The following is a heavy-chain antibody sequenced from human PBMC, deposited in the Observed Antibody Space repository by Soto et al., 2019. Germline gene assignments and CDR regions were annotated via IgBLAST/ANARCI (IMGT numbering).Heavy chain of an antibody. V-gene: IGHV3-23*01. Sequence: EVQLLESGGGLVQPGGSLRLSCAASGYTFSKYAMIWVRQAPGQGLDWVAGVSRSGAATYYADSVKGRFTISRDNSKNTLSLQMNSLRAEDTDLYYCAKGSGEVPTNWFDPWGQGTLVTVSS. D-gene: IGHD6-19*01. CDR3: AKGSGEVPTNWFDP. CDR2: VSRSGAAT. J-gene: IGHJ5*02. CDR1: GYTFSKYA.